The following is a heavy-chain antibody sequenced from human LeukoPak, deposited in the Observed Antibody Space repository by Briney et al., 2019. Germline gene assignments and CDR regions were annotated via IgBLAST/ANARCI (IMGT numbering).Heavy chain of an antibody. Sequence: SETLSLTCTVSGGSISSSYFYWDWIRQPPGKGLEWIGSMYYSGSTYYNPSLKSRVTISVDTSKNQFSLKLSSVTAADTAVYYCARSRRDGYNYFDYWGQGTLVTVSS. CDR3: ARSRRDGYNYFDY. D-gene: IGHD5-24*01. CDR1: GGSISSSYFY. CDR2: MYYSGST. J-gene: IGHJ4*02. V-gene: IGHV4-39*01.